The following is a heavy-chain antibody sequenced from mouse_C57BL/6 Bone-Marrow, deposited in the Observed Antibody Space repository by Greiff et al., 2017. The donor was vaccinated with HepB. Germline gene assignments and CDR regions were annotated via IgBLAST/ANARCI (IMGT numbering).Heavy chain of an antibody. CDR1: GFNIKDDY. D-gene: IGHD2-4*01. Sequence: DVQLQESGAELVRPGASVKLSCTASGFNIKDDYMHWVKQRPEQGLEWIGWIDPENGDTEYASKFQGKATITADTSSNTAYLQLSSLTSEDTAVYYCTTDYDYGYYYAMDYWGQGTSVTVSS. CDR3: TTDYDYGYYYAMDY. CDR2: IDPENGDT. V-gene: IGHV14-4*01. J-gene: IGHJ4*01.